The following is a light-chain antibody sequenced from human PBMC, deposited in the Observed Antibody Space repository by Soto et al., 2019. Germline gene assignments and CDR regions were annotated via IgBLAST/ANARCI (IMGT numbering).Light chain of an antibody. Sequence: EIVMTQSPATLSVSPGERVTLSCRASQSVTRHLAWYQQKPGQAPRLLIYDASNRATGIPARFSGSGSGTDFTLTISSLEPEDFAVYYCQQRSNWWTFGQGTKVDIK. V-gene: IGKV3-11*01. J-gene: IGKJ1*01. CDR1: QSVTRH. CDR3: QQRSNWWT. CDR2: DAS.